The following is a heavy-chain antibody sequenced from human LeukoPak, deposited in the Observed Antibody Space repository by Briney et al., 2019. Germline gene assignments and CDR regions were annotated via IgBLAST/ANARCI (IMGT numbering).Heavy chain of an antibody. CDR2: INHSGST. J-gene: IGHJ4*02. CDR3: ASNYESLRSPGDY. CDR1: GGSFSGYY. D-gene: IGHD3-16*01. V-gene: IGHV4-34*01. Sequence: SETLSLTCAVYGGSFSGYYWSWIRQPPGKGLEWIGEINHSGSTNYNPSLKSRVTISVDTSKNQFSLKLSSVTAADTAVYYCASNYESLRSPGDYWGQGTLVTVSS.